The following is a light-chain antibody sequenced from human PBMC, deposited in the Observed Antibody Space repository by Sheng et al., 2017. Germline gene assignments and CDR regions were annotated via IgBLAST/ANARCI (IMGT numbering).Light chain of an antibody. CDR2: ITN. J-gene: IGLJ3*02. CDR3: VLYMGSGIWV. Sequence: QTVVTQEPSFSVSPGGTVTLTCGLKFGLVSSTNYPSWYQQTPGQAPRTLIYITNTRSSGVPDRFSGSILGNKAALTITGAQADDEADYYCVLYMGSGIWVFGGGTKLTVL. V-gene: IGLV8-61*01. CDR1: FGLVSSTNY.